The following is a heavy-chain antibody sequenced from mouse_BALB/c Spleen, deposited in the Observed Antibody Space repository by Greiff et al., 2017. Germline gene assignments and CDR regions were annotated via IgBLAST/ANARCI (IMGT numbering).Heavy chain of an antibody. CDR1: GYTFTDYN. V-gene: IGHV1S29*02. CDR2: IYPYNGGT. CDR3: ARGDYDFHYYAMDY. J-gene: IGHJ4*01. D-gene: IGHD2-4*01. Sequence: EVKLQESGPELVKPGASVKISCKASGYTFTDYNMHWVKQSHGKSLEWIGYIYPYNGGTGYNQKFKSKATLTVDNSSSTAYMELRSLTSEDSAVYYCARGDYDFHYYAMDYWGQGTSVTVSS.